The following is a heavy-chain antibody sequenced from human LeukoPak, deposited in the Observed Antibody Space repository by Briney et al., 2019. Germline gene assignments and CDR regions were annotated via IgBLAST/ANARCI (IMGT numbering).Heavy chain of an antibody. D-gene: IGHD1-26*01. CDR2: FDPEDGET. J-gene: IGHJ3*02. Sequence: ASVKVSCKISGYTLTELSMHWVRQAPGKGLEWMGGFDPEDGETIYAQKFQGRVTMTEDTSTDTAYMELSSLRSEDTAVYYCATSDNRRHAPGKDIVGAADAFDIWGQGTMVTVSS. CDR1: GYTLTELS. CDR3: ATSDNRRHAPGKDIVGAADAFDI. V-gene: IGHV1-24*01.